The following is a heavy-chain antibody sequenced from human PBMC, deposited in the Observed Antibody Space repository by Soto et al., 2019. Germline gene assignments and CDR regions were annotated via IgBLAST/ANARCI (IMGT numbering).Heavy chain of an antibody. CDR1: GFTFSSYW. V-gene: IGHV3-74*01. CDR3: ASLYDSSGFDY. D-gene: IGHD3-22*01. CDR2: INSDGSST. Sequence: PGGSLRLSCAASGFTFSSYWMHWVRQAPGKGLVWVSRINSDGSSTSYADSVKGRFTISRDNAKNTLYLQMNSLRAEDTAVYYCASLYDSSGFDYWGQGTLVTVSS. J-gene: IGHJ4*02.